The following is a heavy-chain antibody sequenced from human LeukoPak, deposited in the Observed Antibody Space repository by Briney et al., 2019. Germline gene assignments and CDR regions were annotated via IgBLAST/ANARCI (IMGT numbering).Heavy chain of an antibody. Sequence: SETLSLTCTVSGGSISSSSYYWGWIRQPPGKGLEWIGSIYYSGSTYYNPSLKSRVTISVDTSKNQFSLKLSSVTAADTAVYYCARHGGSSGYDYWGQGTLVTVSS. J-gene: IGHJ4*02. CDR1: GGSISSSSYY. CDR2: IYYSGST. V-gene: IGHV4-39*01. D-gene: IGHD6-19*01. CDR3: ARHGGSSGYDY.